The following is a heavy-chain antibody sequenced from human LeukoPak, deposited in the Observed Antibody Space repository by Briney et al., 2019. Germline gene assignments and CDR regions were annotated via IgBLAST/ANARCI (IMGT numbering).Heavy chain of an antibody. Sequence: GGSLRLSCAASGFTFSSYWMHWVRQAPGKGLVWVSRINSDGSSTSYADAVKGRFTNSRDNSKTTLYLHMNSLRVEDTAVYYCARSNGWYLDYWGQGTLVTVSS. CDR1: GFTFSSYW. CDR2: INSDGSST. J-gene: IGHJ4*02. D-gene: IGHD6-19*01. CDR3: ARSNGWYLDY. V-gene: IGHV3-74*01.